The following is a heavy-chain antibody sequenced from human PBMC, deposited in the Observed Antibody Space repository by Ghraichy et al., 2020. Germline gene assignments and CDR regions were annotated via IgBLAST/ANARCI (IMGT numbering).Heavy chain of an antibody. Sequence: GGSLRLSCAASGFTFSNAWMSWVRQAPGKGLEWVGRIKSKTDGGTTDYAAPVKGRFTISRDDSKNTLYLQMNSLKTEDTAVYYCTTDHEQWLEGPDAFDIWGQGTMVTVSS. J-gene: IGHJ3*02. CDR1: GFTFSNAW. V-gene: IGHV3-15*01. CDR3: TTDHEQWLEGPDAFDI. D-gene: IGHD6-19*01. CDR2: IKSKTDGGTT.